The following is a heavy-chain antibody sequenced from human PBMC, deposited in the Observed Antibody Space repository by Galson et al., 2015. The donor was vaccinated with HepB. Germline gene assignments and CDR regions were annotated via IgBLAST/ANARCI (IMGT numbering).Heavy chain of an antibody. CDR1: GFNFSNYW. Sequence: SLRLSCAASGFNFSNYWMNWVRQAPGKGLEWVANIKQDGSEKYYVDSVKGRFTISRDNAKNSLYLQMNNLRVEDTAVYYCAVAGATIGGQGTLVTVSS. CDR2: IKQDGSEK. D-gene: IGHD1-26*01. V-gene: IGHV3-7*03. CDR3: AVAGATI. J-gene: IGHJ4*02.